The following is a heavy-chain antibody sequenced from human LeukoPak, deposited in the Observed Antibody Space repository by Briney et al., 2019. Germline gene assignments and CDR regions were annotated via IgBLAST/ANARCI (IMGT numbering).Heavy chain of an antibody. V-gene: IGHV1-2*02. CDR3: ARGGIVGALLNY. CDR2: INPNSGGT. CDR1: VYTFTVYY. J-gene: IGHJ4*02. D-gene: IGHD1-26*01. Sequence: ASVNVSCKASVYTFTVYYMHWGRQAPGQGLGWMGWINPNSGGTNYAQKFQVRVTMTKDTSLSTAHMELSRLSSDDTAVYYCARGGIVGALLNYWGQGTLVTVSS.